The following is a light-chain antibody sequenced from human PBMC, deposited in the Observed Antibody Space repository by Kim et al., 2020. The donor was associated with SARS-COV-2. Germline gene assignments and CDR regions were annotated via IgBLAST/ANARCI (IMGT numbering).Light chain of an antibody. CDR3: MQGTHWPRT. CDR2: RVS. CDR1: QSLVHGDGGTY. V-gene: IGKV2-30*02. Sequence: PASISCRSSQSLVHGDGGTYLNWFQQRQCQSPRRLIYRVSYRDSGVPDRFSGRGSGTDFTLKISRVEAEDVGVYYCMQGTHWPRTFGQGTKVDSK. J-gene: IGKJ1*01.